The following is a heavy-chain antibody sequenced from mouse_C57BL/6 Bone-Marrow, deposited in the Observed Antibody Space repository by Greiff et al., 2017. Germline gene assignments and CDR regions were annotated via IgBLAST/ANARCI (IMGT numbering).Heavy chain of an antibody. Sequence: VQLQQPGAELVMPGASVKLSCKASGYTFTSYWMHWVKQRPGQGLEWIGEIDPSDSYTNYNQKFKGKSTLTVDKSSSTAYMQLSSLTSEDSAVYYGARGYYGSSSYYYAMDYWGQGTSVTVSS. CDR3: ARGYYGSSSYYYAMDY. V-gene: IGHV1-69*01. J-gene: IGHJ4*01. D-gene: IGHD1-1*01. CDR2: IDPSDSYT. CDR1: GYTFTSYW.